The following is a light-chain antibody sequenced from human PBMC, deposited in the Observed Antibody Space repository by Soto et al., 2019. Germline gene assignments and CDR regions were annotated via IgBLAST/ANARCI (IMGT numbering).Light chain of an antibody. V-gene: IGKV4-1*01. CDR2: WAS. CDR1: QSVLSSSNSKNY. J-gene: IGKJ4*01. Sequence: DIVMTQSPDSLAVSLGERATINCKYSQSVLSSSNSKNYLAWYQQKPGQPPKLLISWASTRESGVPDRFSGSGSWTDFTLTISSLQAEDVAVYYCQQYYSIPLTFGGGTKVEIK. CDR3: QQYYSIPLT.